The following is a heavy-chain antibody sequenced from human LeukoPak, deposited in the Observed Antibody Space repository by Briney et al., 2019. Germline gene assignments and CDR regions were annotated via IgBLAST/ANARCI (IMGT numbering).Heavy chain of an antibody. Sequence: ASVKVSCTASGYTFTSYYMHWVRQAPGQGLEWMGIINPSGGSTSYAQKFQGRVTMTRDTSTSTVYMELSSLRSEDTAVYYCARENYYDSSGYYFTAYAFDIWGQGTMVTVSS. D-gene: IGHD3-22*01. CDR3: ARENYYDSSGYYFTAYAFDI. J-gene: IGHJ3*02. CDR2: INPSGGST. V-gene: IGHV1-46*01. CDR1: GYTFTSYY.